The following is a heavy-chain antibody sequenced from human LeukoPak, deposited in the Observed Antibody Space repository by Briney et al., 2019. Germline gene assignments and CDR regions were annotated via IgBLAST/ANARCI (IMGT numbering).Heavy chain of an antibody. Sequence: PGGSLRLSCAASGFTFSNYAMSWVRQAPGKGLEWVSTISGSGGSTYYADSVKGRFTISRDTSKNTLYLQMNSLRAEDTAVYYCARVGPNSSSWISFDYWGQGTLVTVSS. J-gene: IGHJ4*02. CDR3: ARVGPNSSSWISFDY. CDR1: GFTFSNYA. CDR2: ISGSGGST. D-gene: IGHD6-13*01. V-gene: IGHV3-23*01.